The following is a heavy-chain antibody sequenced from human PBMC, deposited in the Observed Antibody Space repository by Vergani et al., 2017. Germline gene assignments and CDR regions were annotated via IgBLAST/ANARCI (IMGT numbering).Heavy chain of an antibody. CDR3: ARPALYGDYVYYYYMDV. D-gene: IGHD4-17*01. J-gene: IGHJ6*03. V-gene: IGHV3-30*04. CDR1: GFTFSSYA. Sequence: VQLLESGGGVVQPGRSLRLSCAASGFTFSSYAMHWVRQAPGKGLEWVAVISYDGSNKYYADSVKGRFTISRDNSKNTLYLQMNSLRAEDTAVYYCARPALYGDYVYYYYMDVWGKGTTVTVSS. CDR2: ISYDGSNK.